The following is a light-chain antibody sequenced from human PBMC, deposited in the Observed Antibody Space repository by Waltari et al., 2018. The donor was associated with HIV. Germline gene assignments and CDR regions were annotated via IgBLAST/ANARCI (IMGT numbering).Light chain of an antibody. V-gene: IGLV2-8*01. CDR2: EVT. Sequence: QSALTQPPSASGSLGQSVTISCTGSSSDIGDYDSVSWFQQHPRSAPKLLLYEVTRRPSTVAHRFSGSRSGSTAFLTVAGLQPDDEATYFCSSYGDSLRVLFGGGTNVTVL. J-gene: IGLJ3*02. CDR1: SSDIGDYDS. CDR3: SSYGDSLRVL.